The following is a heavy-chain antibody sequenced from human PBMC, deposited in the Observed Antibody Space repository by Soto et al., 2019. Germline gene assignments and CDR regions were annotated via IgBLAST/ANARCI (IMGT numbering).Heavy chain of an antibody. V-gene: IGHV3-21*06. J-gene: IGHJ4*02. Sequence: QLVESGGGLVKPGGSLRLSCAASGFNFRSYSMHWVRQAPGKGLECVSSISSSRTYISYAHSVKGRFTISRDDAKNSLFLQMNNLRVEDTAVYYCAREGSDDPSGNYIQGFCYWGQGTLVIVSS. D-gene: IGHD3-22*01. CDR1: GFNFRSYS. CDR2: ISSSRTYI. CDR3: AREGSDDPSGNYIQGFCY.